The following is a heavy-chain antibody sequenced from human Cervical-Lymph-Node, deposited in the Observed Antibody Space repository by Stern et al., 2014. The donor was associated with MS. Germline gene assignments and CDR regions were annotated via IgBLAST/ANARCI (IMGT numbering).Heavy chain of an antibody. CDR2: IVPLFGTP. D-gene: IGHD5-12*01. CDR1: GGTFNNHV. V-gene: IGHV1-69*06. J-gene: IGHJ4*02. Sequence: VQLVQSGAEVKKPGSSVKVSCKASGGTFNNHVLSWVRQARGQGLAWMGGIVPLFGTPDYARKFQGRVTITADKSTSTVHMVLSSLNREDTGIYYCANRDMGYTYGRHDYWGQGTLVTVS. CDR3: ANRDMGYTYGRHDY.